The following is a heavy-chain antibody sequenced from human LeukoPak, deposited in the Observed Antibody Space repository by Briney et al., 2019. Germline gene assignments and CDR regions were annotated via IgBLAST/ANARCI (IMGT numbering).Heavy chain of an antibody. J-gene: IGHJ5*02. Sequence: PGGSLRLSCAASGFNLRDYWMSWVRQAPGKGLEWVANIKQDGSEKYYVDSVKGRFTISRDNAKNSLYLQMNSLRAEDTAVYYCARLERKNWFDPWGQGTLVTVSS. CDR1: GFNLRDYW. D-gene: IGHD5-24*01. V-gene: IGHV3-7*01. CDR2: IKQDGSEK. CDR3: ARLERKNWFDP.